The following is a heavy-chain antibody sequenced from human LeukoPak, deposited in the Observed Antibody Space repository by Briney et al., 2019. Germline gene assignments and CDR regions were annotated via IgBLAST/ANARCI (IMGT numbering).Heavy chain of an antibody. D-gene: IGHD1-1*01. V-gene: IGHV3-53*01. Sequence: GGSLRLSCAASGLSISDNYMSWVRQAPGKGLEWVSIIHSGGNIYYADSVKGRFTISRDNSKNTLYLQMNSLRAEDTAVYYCARDRGYAMDVWGQGTTVTVSS. J-gene: IGHJ6*02. CDR1: GLSISDNY. CDR3: ARDRGYAMDV. CDR2: IHSGGNI.